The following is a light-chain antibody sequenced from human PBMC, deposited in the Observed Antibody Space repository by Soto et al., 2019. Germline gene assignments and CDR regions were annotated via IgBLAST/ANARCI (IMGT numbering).Light chain of an antibody. CDR2: GAS. CDR3: QQYNDCPPM. J-gene: IGKJ1*01. Sequence: EIVMTQSPATLSVSPGARATLSCRASQSVSNNLAWYQQKSGQAPRLLIYGASTRATGIPARFRGSGSGTEFTLNISSLQSEDIAVYYGQQYNDCPPMFGQGTKVEIK. V-gene: IGKV3-15*01. CDR1: QSVSNN.